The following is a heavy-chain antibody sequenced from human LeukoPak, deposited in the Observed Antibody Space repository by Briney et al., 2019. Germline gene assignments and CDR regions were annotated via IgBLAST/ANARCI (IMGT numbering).Heavy chain of an antibody. J-gene: IGHJ4*02. CDR2: INWSGGRT. CDR3: AKRSNSGWNLDY. CDR1: EFTFDYYV. V-gene: IGHV3-20*03. D-gene: IGHD6-19*01. Sequence: GGSLSLSYAASEFTFDYYVMSWVRQAPGKVLEWVTGINWSGGRTGYADSVKGRFTISRDNAKNSMYLQMNSLRAEDTALYYCAKRSNSGWNLDYWGQGTLVTVSS.